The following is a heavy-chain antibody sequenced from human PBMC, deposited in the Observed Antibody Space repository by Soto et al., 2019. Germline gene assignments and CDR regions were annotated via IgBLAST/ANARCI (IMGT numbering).Heavy chain of an antibody. V-gene: IGHV6-1*01. D-gene: IGHD1-26*01. Sequence: SQTLSLTCAIAVDSVSSKSAAWNLIRQSPSRGLEWLGRTYYRSKWSTDYAVSVKSRITINSDTSKNQFSLQLNSVTPEDTAVYYCTRASSGSYDSWGQGTLVTVSS. J-gene: IGHJ5*01. CDR1: VDSVSSKSAA. CDR3: TRASSGSYDS. CDR2: TYYRSKWST.